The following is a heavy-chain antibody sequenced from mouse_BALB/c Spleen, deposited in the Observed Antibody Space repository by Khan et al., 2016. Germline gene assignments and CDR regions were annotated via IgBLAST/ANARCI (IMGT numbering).Heavy chain of an antibody. CDR1: GFSIIAYG. Sequence: QVQLKESGPGLVAPSQSLSITCTVSGFSIIAYGVNWVRQPPGKGLEWLGMIWGDGSTDYNSAPKSRLNITKDKSKSPVFLKMNSIQTDDTAKYYCARDGWGYYSMDYWGQGTSVTVSS. D-gene: IGHD2-2*01. J-gene: IGHJ4*01. CDR2: IWGDGST. V-gene: IGHV2-6-7*01. CDR3: ARDGWGYYSMDY.